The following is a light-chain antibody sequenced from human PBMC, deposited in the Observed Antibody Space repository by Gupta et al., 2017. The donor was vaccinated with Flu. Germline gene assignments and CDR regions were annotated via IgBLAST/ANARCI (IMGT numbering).Light chain of an antibody. CDR3: ETYDDSLSGWV. J-gene: IGLJ2*01. V-gene: IGLV1-47*02. CDR1: SSNIGTNF. Sequence: RVTISCSGSSSNIGTNFVYWYQQLPGTATKLLIYGKNQRPSGVPDRFSGSKSGTSASLAITGLRSEDEADYYWETYDDSLSGWVFGGGPKLTVL. CDR2: GKN.